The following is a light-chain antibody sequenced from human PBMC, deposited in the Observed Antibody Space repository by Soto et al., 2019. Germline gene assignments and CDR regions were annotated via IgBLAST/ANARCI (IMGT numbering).Light chain of an antibody. V-gene: IGKV1-5*01. Sequence: DIQMTQSPSTLSASVGDRVTISCRASQSIRTWLAWYQQKPGRAPKLLIYDASNLESGVPSRFSGGGSGTDFTLTISSLQPDDFATYYCQQYSDYWTFGQGTKVEI. CDR2: DAS. CDR1: QSIRTW. J-gene: IGKJ1*01. CDR3: QQYSDYWT.